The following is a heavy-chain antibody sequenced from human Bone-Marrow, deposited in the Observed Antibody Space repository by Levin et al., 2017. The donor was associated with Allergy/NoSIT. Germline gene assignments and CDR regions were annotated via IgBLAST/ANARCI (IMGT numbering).Heavy chain of an antibody. Sequence: GGSLRLSCAASGFTFSTYAMHWVRQAPGKGLEWVAVISYSGTKKYYEDSVKGRFTISRDTSKNTLSLQMNSLRAEDTAVYYCARDLNDYGDNIGFYNFYGRDVWGQGTTVTVSS. CDR3: ARDLNDYGDNIGFYNFYGRDV. V-gene: IGHV3-30*04. J-gene: IGHJ6*02. CDR2: ISYSGTKK. D-gene: IGHD4-17*01. CDR1: GFTFSTYA.